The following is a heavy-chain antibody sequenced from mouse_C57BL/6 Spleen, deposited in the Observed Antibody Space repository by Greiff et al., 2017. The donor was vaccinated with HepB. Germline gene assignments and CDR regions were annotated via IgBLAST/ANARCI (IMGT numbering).Heavy chain of an antibody. Sequence: EVHLVESGGGLVKPGGSLKLSCAASGFTFSDYGMHWVRQAPEKGLEWVAYISSGSSTIYYADTVKGRFTISRDNAKNTLFLQMTSLRSEDTAMYYCARGNYGSSYDWYFDVWGTGTTVTVSS. V-gene: IGHV5-17*01. CDR3: ARGNYGSSYDWYFDV. D-gene: IGHD1-1*01. CDR2: ISSGSSTI. J-gene: IGHJ1*03. CDR1: GFTFSDYG.